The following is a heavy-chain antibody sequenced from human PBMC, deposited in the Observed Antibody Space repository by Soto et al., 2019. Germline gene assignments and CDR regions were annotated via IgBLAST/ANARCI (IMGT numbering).Heavy chain of an antibody. CDR2: ISGSGGST. CDR1: GFTFSTYT. Sequence: GGSLRLSCAASGFTFSTYTMSWVRRAPGKGLEWVSAISGSGGSTSYADSVQGRFTISRDNSKNTLYLQMNSLRAEDTAVYYCAKVISTSGSSLWGRGTLVTVSS. CDR3: AKVISTSGSSL. V-gene: IGHV3-23*01. J-gene: IGHJ4*02. D-gene: IGHD3-10*01.